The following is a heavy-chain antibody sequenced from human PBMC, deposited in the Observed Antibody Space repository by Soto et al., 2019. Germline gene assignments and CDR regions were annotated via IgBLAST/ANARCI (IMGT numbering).Heavy chain of an antibody. CDR1: GFTFDVYA. J-gene: IGHJ6*03. Sequence: EVQLVESGGGLVQPGRSLRLSCAASGFTFDVYAMHWVRQAPGKGLEWVSGISWNSGSIGYADSVKGRFTISRDNAKNSLYLQMNSLRAEDTALYYCAKDIRAGGIAAAGSPYYYYYYMDVWGKGTTVTVSS. CDR2: ISWNSGSI. V-gene: IGHV3-9*01. CDR3: AKDIRAGGIAAAGSPYYYYYYMDV. D-gene: IGHD6-13*01.